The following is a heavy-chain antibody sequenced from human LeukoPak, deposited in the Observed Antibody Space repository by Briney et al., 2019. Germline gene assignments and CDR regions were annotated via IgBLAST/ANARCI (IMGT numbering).Heavy chain of an antibody. Sequence: GGSLRLSCAASGFTFSSYSMNWVRQAPGKGLEWVSSISYSSRFIYYADSVGGRFTISRDNAKNSLSLQVNSLRVEDTAVYYCARGGDGSYYNGLDVWGQGTTVTVSS. CDR2: ISYSSRFI. J-gene: IGHJ6*02. CDR3: ARGGDGSYYNGLDV. V-gene: IGHV3-21*01. CDR1: GFTFSSYS. D-gene: IGHD5-24*01.